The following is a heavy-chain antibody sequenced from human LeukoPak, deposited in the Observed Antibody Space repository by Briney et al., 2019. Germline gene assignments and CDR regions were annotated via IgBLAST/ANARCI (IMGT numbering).Heavy chain of an antibody. CDR3: ARDGPYEYVWGSYRRDAFDI. Sequence: ASVKVSCKASGYTFTGYYMHWVRQAPGQGLEWMGWINPNSGGTNYAQKFQGRVTMTRDTSISTAYMELSRLRSDDTAVYYCARDGPYEYVWGSYRRDAFDIWGQGTMVTVSS. CDR1: GYTFTGYY. J-gene: IGHJ3*02. V-gene: IGHV1-2*02. D-gene: IGHD3-16*02. CDR2: INPNSGGT.